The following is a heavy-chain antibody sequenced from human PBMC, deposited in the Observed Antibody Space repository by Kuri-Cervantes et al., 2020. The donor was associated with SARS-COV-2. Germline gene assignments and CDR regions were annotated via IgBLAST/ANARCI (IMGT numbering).Heavy chain of an antibody. CDR1: GGSFSGYY. CDR2: INHSGST. V-gene: IGHV4-34*01. CDR3: ATWGGPQGTYYYHYYIDV. J-gene: IGHJ6*03. Sequence: GSLRLSCAVYGGSFSGYYWSWIRQPPGKGLEWIGEINHSGSTNYNPSLKSRASISVDRSKNQLSLNLKNVTAADTAVYYCATWGGPQGTYYYHYYIDVWGKGTTVTVSS. D-gene: IGHD3-16*01.